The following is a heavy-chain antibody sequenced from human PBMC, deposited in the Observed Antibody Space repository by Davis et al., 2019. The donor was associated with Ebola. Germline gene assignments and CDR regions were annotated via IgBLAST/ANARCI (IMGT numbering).Heavy chain of an antibody. CDR2: IYYSGST. CDR3: ARLYYDLWSGYYRDGGVDY. V-gene: IGHV4-39*07. D-gene: IGHD3-3*01. J-gene: IGHJ4*02. CDR1: GGSISSSSYY. Sequence: SETLSLSCTVSGGSISSSSYYWGWIRQPPGKGLEWIGSIYYSGSTYYNPSLKSRVTISVDTSKNQFSLKLSSVTAADTAVYYCARLYYDLWSGYYRDGGVDYWGQGTLVTVSS.